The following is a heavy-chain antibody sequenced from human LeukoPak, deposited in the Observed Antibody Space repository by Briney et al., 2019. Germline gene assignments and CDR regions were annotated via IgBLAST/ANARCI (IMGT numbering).Heavy chain of an antibody. Sequence: PSETLSLTCTVSGGSISSYYWSWIRQPPGKGLEWIGYIYYSGSTNYNPSLKSRVTISVDTSKNQFSLKLSSVTAADTAVYYCARLRRSSSYNWFDPWGQGTLVTVSS. CDR3: ARLRRSSSYNWFDP. J-gene: IGHJ5*02. CDR1: GGSISSYY. D-gene: IGHD6-6*01. CDR2: IYYSGST. V-gene: IGHV4-59*08.